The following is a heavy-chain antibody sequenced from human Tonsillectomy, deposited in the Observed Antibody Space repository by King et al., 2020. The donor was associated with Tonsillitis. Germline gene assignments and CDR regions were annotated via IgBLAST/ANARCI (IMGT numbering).Heavy chain of an antibody. J-gene: IGHJ4*02. CDR3: ARALITVVRPPLFDY. CDR2: IDWDDDK. Sequence: VTLKESGPALVKPTQTLTLTCTFSGFSLSTSGMCVSWIRQPPGKALEWLALIDWDDDKYYSTSLKTRLTISKDTSKNQVVLTMTNMDPVDTATYYGARALITVVRPPLFDYWGQGTLVTVSS. CDR1: GFSLSTSGMC. D-gene: IGHD3-10*01. V-gene: IGHV2-70*01.